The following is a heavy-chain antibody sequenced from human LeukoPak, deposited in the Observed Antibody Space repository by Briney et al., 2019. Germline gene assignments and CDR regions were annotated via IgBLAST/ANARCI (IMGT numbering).Heavy chain of an antibody. V-gene: IGHV5-51*01. CDR2: ISPGDSDT. CDR1: GSLFTSYW. Sequence: GASLKISCKGSGSLFTSYWIGWVRPLPGKGLEWMGTISPGDSDTRYSPSFQGQVTISADKSISTAYLQWSGLEASDTAMYYCARRNQYGMDVWGQGTTVTVSS. CDR3: ARRNQYGMDV. D-gene: IGHD1-1*01. J-gene: IGHJ6*02.